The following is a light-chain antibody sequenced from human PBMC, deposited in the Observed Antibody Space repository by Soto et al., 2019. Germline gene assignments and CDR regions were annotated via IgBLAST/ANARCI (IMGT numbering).Light chain of an antibody. CDR3: QQRSIWPRT. V-gene: IGKV3D-20*02. CDR1: QSVSSAY. J-gene: IGKJ1*01. Sequence: EIVLTQSPGTLSLSPGERATLSCRASQSVSSAYLAWYQQIPGQAPRLLIYGASSRATGIPDRFSGSGSGTDFTLTISGLEPEDFAVYYCQQRSIWPRTFGQGTKVEIK. CDR2: GAS.